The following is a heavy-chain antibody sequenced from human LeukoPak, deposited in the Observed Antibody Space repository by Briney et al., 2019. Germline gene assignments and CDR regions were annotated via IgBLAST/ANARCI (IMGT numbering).Heavy chain of an antibody. CDR3: ARESYWGSSAKGFDY. V-gene: IGHV3-48*02. D-gene: IGHD7-27*01. CDR2: ISSSSSNT. Sequence: GGSLRLSCAVSGFTFTSYSMNWFRQAPGKGLEWVSYISSSSSNTYYADSVKGRFTISRDNAKNSMYLQMNSLRDEDTAVYYCARESYWGSSAKGFDYWGQGTLVTVSS. J-gene: IGHJ4*02. CDR1: GFTFTSYS.